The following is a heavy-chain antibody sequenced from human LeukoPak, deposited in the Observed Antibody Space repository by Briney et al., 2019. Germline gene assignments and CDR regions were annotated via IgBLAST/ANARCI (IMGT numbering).Heavy chain of an antibody. CDR3: ARGQVDDRLRD. Sequence: PSETLSLTCAVYDGSLSGYYWSWIRQPPAKGLEWVGEINHSGSTYYNPSLKSRLTISLDTSKNQFSLRLNCVTAADTAVYFCARGQVDDRLRDWGQGTLVTVSS. CDR1: DGSLSGYY. V-gene: IGHV4-34*01. J-gene: IGHJ4*02. D-gene: IGHD1-1*01. CDR2: INHSGST.